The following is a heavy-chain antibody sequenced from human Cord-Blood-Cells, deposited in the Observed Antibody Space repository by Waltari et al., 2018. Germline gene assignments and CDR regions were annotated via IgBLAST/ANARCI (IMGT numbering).Heavy chain of an antibody. D-gene: IGHD3-10*01. CDR3: ARHGGYFDY. Sequence: QLQLQESGPGLVKPSETLSLTCTVSGGSISSSSYYWGWIRQPPGKGLEWVGSIYYSGSTYYNPSRKSRVTISVDTSKNQFSLRLSAVTAADTAVYYCARHGGYFDYWGQGTLVTVSS. CDR1: GGSISSSSYY. J-gene: IGHJ4*02. V-gene: IGHV4-39*07. CDR2: IYYSGST.